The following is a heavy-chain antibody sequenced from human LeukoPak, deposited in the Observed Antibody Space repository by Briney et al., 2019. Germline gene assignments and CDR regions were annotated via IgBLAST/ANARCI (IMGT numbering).Heavy chain of an antibody. V-gene: IGHV3-43*02. J-gene: IGHJ6*02. Sequence: PGGSLRLSCAASGFTFDDYAMHWVRQAPGKGLEWVSLISGDGGSTYYADSVKGRFTISRDNSKNSLYLQMNSLRTEDTALYYCAKRDHSSSWPPYYYYGMDVWGQGTTVTVSS. D-gene: IGHD6-13*01. CDR1: GFTFDDYA. CDR2: ISGDGGST. CDR3: AKRDHSSSWPPYYYYGMDV.